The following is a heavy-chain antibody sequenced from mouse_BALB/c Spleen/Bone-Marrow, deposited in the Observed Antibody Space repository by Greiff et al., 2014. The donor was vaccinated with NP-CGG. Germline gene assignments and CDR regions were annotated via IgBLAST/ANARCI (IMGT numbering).Heavy chain of an antibody. J-gene: IGHJ4*01. V-gene: IGHV1S56*01. Sequence: LVESGPELVKPGASVRISCKASGYTFTAYYIHWVKQRPGQGLEWIGWIYPGNLNTKYNEKFKGKATLTADKSSSTAYMQLSSLTSEDSAVYFCTRDAMGYWGQGTSVTVSS. CDR2: IYPGNLNT. CDR3: TRDAMGY. CDR1: GYTFTAYY.